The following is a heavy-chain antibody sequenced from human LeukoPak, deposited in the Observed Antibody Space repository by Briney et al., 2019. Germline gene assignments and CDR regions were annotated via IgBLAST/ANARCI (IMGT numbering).Heavy chain of an antibody. CDR3: TRGSGYVLDY. V-gene: IGHV3-48*03. D-gene: IGHD2-15*01. CDR1: GFRFSAFE. Sequence: GGSLRLSCAASGFRFSAFEMNWVRQAPGKGLEWISHISTGGRTIYYADSVKGRFTISRDSAKNSLYLQMNSLRGEDTGVYYCTRGSGYVLDYWTQGTLDTVSS. CDR2: ISTGGRTI. J-gene: IGHJ4*02.